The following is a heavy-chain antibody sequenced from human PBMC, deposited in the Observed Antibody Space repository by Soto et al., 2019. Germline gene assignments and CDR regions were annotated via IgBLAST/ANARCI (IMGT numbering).Heavy chain of an antibody. CDR3: ARSDGYNFNWLDS. Sequence: QVQLVQSGAEVKTPGASVKVSCKASGYTFASYDINWVRQAPGQGLERMGWMNPNSGNTGYAQKFQGRLTMTGDTALSIAHMELSSLRNGDTAVYYCARSDGYNFNWLDSWGQGTLVTVSA. D-gene: IGHD2-21*01. CDR2: MNPNSGNT. CDR1: GYTFASYD. V-gene: IGHV1-8*01. J-gene: IGHJ5*01.